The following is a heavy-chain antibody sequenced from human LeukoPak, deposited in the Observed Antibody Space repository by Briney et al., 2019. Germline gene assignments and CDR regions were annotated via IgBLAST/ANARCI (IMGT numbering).Heavy chain of an antibody. V-gene: IGHV3-20*04. CDR3: ARAITIFGVVITHAFDI. J-gene: IGHJ3*02. CDR1: GFTFDDYG. CDR2: INWNGGST. Sequence: SGGSLRLSCAASGFTFDDYGMSWGRHAPGKGLEWGSGINWNGGSTGYADSVKGRFTISRDNAKNSLYLQMNSLRAEDTALYYCARAITIFGVVITHAFDIWGQGTMVTVSS. D-gene: IGHD3-3*01.